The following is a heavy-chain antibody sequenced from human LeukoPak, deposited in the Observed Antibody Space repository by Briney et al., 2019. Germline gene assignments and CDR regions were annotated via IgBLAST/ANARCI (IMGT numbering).Heavy chain of an antibody. D-gene: IGHD6-6*01. CDR2: IWYDGSNK. V-gene: IGHV3-33*08. J-gene: IGHJ4*02. Sequence: PGGSLRLSCAASGFIFSGFWMTWVRQAPGKGLEWVAVIWYDGSNKYYADSVKGRFTISRDNSKNTLYLQMNSLRAEDTAVYYCARDGIAARLLDYWGQGTLVTVSS. CDR1: GFIFSGFW. CDR3: ARDGIAARLLDY.